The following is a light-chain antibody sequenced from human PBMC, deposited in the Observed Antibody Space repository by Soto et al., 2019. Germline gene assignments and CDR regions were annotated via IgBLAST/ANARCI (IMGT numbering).Light chain of an antibody. CDR1: QNVDNNF. J-gene: IGKJ2*01. CDR2: GAS. Sequence: ENVLTQSPGTLSLSPGERATLSCRASQNVDNNFLAWYQHKPGQPPRLLIFGASIRAAGIPDRFSGGGSGTDVTLSTIRMEPSDFVVYHCQQHGSLPYTFGQGTKLDI. V-gene: IGKV3-20*01. CDR3: QQHGSLPYT.